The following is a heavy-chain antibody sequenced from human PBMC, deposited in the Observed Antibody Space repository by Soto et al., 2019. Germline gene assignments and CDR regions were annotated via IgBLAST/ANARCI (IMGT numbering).Heavy chain of an antibody. CDR2: IRSKAYDGTT. J-gene: IGHJ5*02. CDR3: RIAAAPAGFEP. Sequence: GGSLRLSCTASGFTFGDYAMSWFRQAPGKGLEWVGFIRSKAYDGTTEYAASVKGRFTISRDDSKSIAYLQMNSLKTEDPAVYYCRIAAAPAGFEPWGQGTLVTVSS. CDR1: GFTFGDYA. V-gene: IGHV3-49*03. D-gene: IGHD6-13*01.